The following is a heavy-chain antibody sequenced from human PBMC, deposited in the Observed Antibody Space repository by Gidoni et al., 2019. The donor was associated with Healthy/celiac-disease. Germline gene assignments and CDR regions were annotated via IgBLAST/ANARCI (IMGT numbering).Heavy chain of an antibody. D-gene: IGHD3-22*01. Sequence: EVQLLESGGGLVQPGGSLGLSCAASCFTFRSYAMSWVRQAPGKGLEWVSAISGSGGSTYYADSVKGRFTISRDNSKNTLYLQMNSLRAEDTAVYYCAKEMYYYDSSGYPLDYWGQGTLVTVSS. CDR3: AKEMYYYDSSGYPLDY. CDR2: ISGSGGST. V-gene: IGHV3-23*01. J-gene: IGHJ4*02. CDR1: CFTFRSYA.